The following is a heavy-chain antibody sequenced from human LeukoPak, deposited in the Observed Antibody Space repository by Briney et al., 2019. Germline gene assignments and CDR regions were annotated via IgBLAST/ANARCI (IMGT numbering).Heavy chain of an antibody. CDR2: IYYSGST. J-gene: IGHJ4*02. V-gene: IGHV4-39*01. Sequence: SETLSLTRTVSGGSISSSSYYWGWIRQPPGKGLEWIGSIYYSGSTYYNPSLKSRVTISVDTSKNQFSLKLSSVTAADTAVYYCARRTYARDYWGQGTLVTVSS. CDR1: GGSISSSSYY. D-gene: IGHD1-7*01. CDR3: ARRTYARDY.